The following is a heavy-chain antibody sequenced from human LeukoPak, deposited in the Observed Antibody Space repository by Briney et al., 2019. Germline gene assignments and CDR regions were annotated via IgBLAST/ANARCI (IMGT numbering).Heavy chain of an antibody. CDR2: IRSSGSII. J-gene: IGHJ3*02. D-gene: IGHD4-23*01. CDR1: GFTFSSYE. V-gene: IGHV3-48*03. CDR3: ARVNDYGGNDDAFDI. Sequence: GGSLRLSCAASGFTFSSYEMNWVRQAPGKGLGWVSYIRSSGSIIFYADSVKGRFTISRDNAKNSLYLQMNSLRAEDTALYYCARVNDYGGNDDAFDIWGQGTMVTVSS.